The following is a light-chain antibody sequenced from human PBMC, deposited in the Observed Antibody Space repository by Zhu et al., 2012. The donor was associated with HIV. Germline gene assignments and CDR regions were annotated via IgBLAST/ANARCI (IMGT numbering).Light chain of an antibody. V-gene: IGKV3-15*01. CDR3: QQYNSWPYT. Sequence: KVMTQSPATLSVSPGERATLSCRASQSVSSNLAWYQQKPGQAPRLLIHGASTRATGIPAKFSGSGSGTEFTLTISSLQSEDFAVYYCQQYNSWPYTFGQGTKVEIK. CDR2: GAS. CDR1: QSVSSN. J-gene: IGKJ2*01.